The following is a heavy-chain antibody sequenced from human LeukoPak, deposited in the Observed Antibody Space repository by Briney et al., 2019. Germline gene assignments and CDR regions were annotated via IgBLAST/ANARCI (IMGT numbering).Heavy chain of an antibody. D-gene: IGHD6-13*01. Sequence: GASVKVSCKASGYTSTSYGISWVRQAPGQGLEWMGWISAYNGNTNYAQKLQGRVTMTTDTSTSTAYMELRSLRSDDTAVYYCAGGRASSSWYYFDYWGQGTLVTVSS. J-gene: IGHJ4*02. V-gene: IGHV1-18*01. CDR2: ISAYNGNT. CDR1: GYTSTSYG. CDR3: AGGRASSSWYYFDY.